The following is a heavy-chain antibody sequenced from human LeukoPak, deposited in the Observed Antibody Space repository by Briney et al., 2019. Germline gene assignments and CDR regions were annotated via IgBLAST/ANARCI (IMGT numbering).Heavy chain of an antibody. V-gene: IGHV3-30-3*01. CDR3: AREKGFITMVRGVSFDY. Sequence: GGSLRLSCAASGFTFSSYAMHWVRQAPGKGLEWVAVISYDGSNKYYADSVKGRFTISRDNSKNTLYLQMNSLRAEDTAVYYCAREKGFITMVRGVSFDYWGQGTLVTVSS. CDR1: GFTFSSYA. D-gene: IGHD3-10*01. J-gene: IGHJ4*02. CDR2: ISYDGSNK.